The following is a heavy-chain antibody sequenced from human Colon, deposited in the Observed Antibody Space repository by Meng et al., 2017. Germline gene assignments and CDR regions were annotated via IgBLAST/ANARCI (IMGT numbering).Heavy chain of an antibody. CDR1: GFSFSDYN. J-gene: IGHJ4*02. CDR2: IGGSLSPI. V-gene: IGHV3-11*01. CDR3: ARPAYNESRRRGLTEY. D-gene: IGHD6-6*01. Sequence: VQWVEVGGDCVKPGGSLILSCAASGFSFSDYNMMWIRRAPGKGLEWVSYIGGSLSPIHYADSVKGRFTISRENAKNSLYLQMNNLRVEDAAVYYCARPAYNESRRRGLTEYWGQGSLVTVSS.